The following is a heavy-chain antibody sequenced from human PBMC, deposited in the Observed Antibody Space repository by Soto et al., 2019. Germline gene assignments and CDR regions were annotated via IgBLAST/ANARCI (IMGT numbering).Heavy chain of an antibody. Sequence: GPSRLSCTAPGFTCSRYDMTSVRQAPGKGLEWVTSISTTSTYTHCAHSLKVRFHISRDNAYKSLHLQMDSQSAEDTDVYYCARGDGVRSINVKAFDIWGQG. V-gene: IGHV3-21*01. CDR1: GFTCSRYD. D-gene: IGHD3-3*01. CDR3: ARGDGVRSINVKAFDI. CDR2: ISTTSTYT. J-gene: IGHJ3*02.